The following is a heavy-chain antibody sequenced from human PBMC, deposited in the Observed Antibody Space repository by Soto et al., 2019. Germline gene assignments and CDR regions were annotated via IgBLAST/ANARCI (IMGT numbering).Heavy chain of an antibody. Sequence: QVQLVQSGAEVKKPGSSVKVSCKASGGTFSSYTISWVRQAPGQGLEWMGRIIPILGIANYAQKFQGRVTITADKSTSTAYMELSSLRSEDTAVYYCARSPVRYFDWLSNDYWGQGTLVTVSS. V-gene: IGHV1-69*02. CDR2: IIPILGIA. CDR1: GGTFSSYT. J-gene: IGHJ4*02. D-gene: IGHD3-9*01. CDR3: ARSPVRYFDWLSNDY.